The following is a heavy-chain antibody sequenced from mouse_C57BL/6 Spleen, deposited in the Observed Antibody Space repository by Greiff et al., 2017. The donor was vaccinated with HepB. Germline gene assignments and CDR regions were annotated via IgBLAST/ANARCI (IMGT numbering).Heavy chain of an antibody. CDR2: IYWDDDK. J-gene: IGHJ1*03. Sequence: QVTLKESGPGILQSSQTLSLTCSFSGFSLSTSGMGVSWIRQPSGKGLEWLAHIYWDDDKRYNPSLKSRLTISKDTSRNQVFLKITSVDTADTATYYCAQKGGYPWYFDVWGTGTTVTVSS. CDR3: AQKGGYPWYFDV. D-gene: IGHD2-2*01. V-gene: IGHV8-12*01. CDR1: GFSLSTSGMG.